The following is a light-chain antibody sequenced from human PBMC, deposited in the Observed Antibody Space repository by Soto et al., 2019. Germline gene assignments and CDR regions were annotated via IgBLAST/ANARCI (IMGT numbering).Light chain of an antibody. CDR1: QSVDSN. CDR2: DAS. J-gene: IGKJ3*01. CDR3: QQRSNWPIT. V-gene: IGKV3-11*01. Sequence: EIVMTQSPATLSVSPGDGATLSCRASQSVDSNLAWYQQKPGQAPRLLIYDASNRATGIPARFSGSGSGTDFTLTISSLEPEDFAVYYCQQRSNWPITFGPGTKVDIK.